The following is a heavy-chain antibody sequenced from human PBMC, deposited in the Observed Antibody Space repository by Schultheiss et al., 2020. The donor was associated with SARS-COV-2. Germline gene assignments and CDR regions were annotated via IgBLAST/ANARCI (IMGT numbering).Heavy chain of an antibody. D-gene: IGHD3-3*01. CDR2: ISSNGGST. J-gene: IGHJ6*03. CDR3: ARPPYYDFWSEMYYYYYMDV. V-gene: IGHV3-64D*09. CDR1: GFTFSSYA. Sequence: GGSLRLSCSASGFTFSSYAMHWVRQAPGKGLEYVSAISSNGGSTYYADSVKGRFTISRDNSKNTLYLQMSSLRAEDTAVYYCARPPYYDFWSEMYYYYYMDVWGKGTTVTVSS.